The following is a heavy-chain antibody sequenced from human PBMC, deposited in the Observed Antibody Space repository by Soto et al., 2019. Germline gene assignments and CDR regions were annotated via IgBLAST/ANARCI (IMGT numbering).Heavy chain of an antibody. CDR3: AGEGFRGMDV. D-gene: IGHD3-10*01. V-gene: IGHV1-8*01. Sequence: QVQLVQSGAEVKKPGASVKVSCKASGYTFTSYDINWVRQATGQGLEWMGWMNPNSANTGYAQKFQGRGTMASNTSISTAYMELISLRSEDKAVYYGAGEGFRGMDVWGQGTTVTVSS. J-gene: IGHJ6*02. CDR1: GYTFTSYD. CDR2: MNPNSANT.